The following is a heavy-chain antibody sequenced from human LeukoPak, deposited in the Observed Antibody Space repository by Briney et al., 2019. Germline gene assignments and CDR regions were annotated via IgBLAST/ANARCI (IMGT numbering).Heavy chain of an antibody. V-gene: IGHV4-34*01. Sequence: SETLSLTCAVYGGSFSGYSWSWIRPSPGKGLEWIADIIHSGSTNYNSSLKSRVTISLDTSKNQFSLNLTSVTAADTAVYYCARGLTELGTAYYYYMDVWGKGTTVIVSS. D-gene: IGHD7-27*01. J-gene: IGHJ6*03. CDR3: ARGLTELGTAYYYYMDV. CDR2: IIHSGST. CDR1: GGSFSGYS.